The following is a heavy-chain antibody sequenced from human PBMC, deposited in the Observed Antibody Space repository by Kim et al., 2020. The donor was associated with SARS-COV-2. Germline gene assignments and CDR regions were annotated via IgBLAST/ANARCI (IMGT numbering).Heavy chain of an antibody. CDR2: IYYSGST. D-gene: IGHD3-22*01. V-gene: IGHV4-31*03. CDR1: GGSISSGGYY. Sequence: SETLSLTCTVSGGSISSGGYYWSWIRQHPGKGLEWIGYIYYSGSTYYNPSLKSRVTISVDTSKNQFSLKLSSVTAADTAVYYCARVAIDSSGYYYVWFDYWGQGTLVTVSS. CDR3: ARVAIDSSGYYYVWFDY. J-gene: IGHJ4*02.